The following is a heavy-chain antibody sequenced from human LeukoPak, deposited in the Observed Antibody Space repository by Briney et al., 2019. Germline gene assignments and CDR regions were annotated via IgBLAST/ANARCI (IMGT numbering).Heavy chain of an antibody. CDR3: ARLGPGYTYVYGAPYYFDS. J-gene: IGHJ4*02. Sequence: GGSLRLSCAASGFTVSSNYMSWVRQAPGKGLEWVSLIFSGGNTYYADSVKGRFTISRHNSGNTLYLQMNSLRAEDTAVYYCARLGPGYTYVYGAPYYFDSWGQGTLVTVSS. V-gene: IGHV3-53*04. CDR2: IFSGGNT. D-gene: IGHD5-18*01. CDR1: GFTVSSNY.